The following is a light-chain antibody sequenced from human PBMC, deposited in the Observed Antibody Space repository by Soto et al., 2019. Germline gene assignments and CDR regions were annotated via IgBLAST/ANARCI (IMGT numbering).Light chain of an antibody. J-gene: IGKJ1*01. CDR1: QSVSNN. V-gene: IGKV3-15*01. CDR3: QHYNNWPPWT. Sequence: EIVMTQSPVTLSVSPGERATLSCRASQSVSNNLAWYQQKPGQAPRLLIYGASTRATGVPARFSGSGSGTEYTLTISSLQSEYFEVYYCQHYNNWPPWTFGQGTKVEIK. CDR2: GAS.